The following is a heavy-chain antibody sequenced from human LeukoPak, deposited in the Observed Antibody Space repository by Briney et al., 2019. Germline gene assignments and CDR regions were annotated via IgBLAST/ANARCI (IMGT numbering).Heavy chain of an antibody. J-gene: IGHJ4*02. Sequence: SETLSLTCTVSGGSISSYYWSWIRQPPGKGLEWIGYIYYSGSTNYNPSFKSRVTISVDTSKNQFSLKLSSVTAADTAVYYCAIASAYLGYDSSLEFDYWGQGTLVTVSS. CDR1: GGSISSYY. D-gene: IGHD3-22*01. CDR2: IYYSGST. V-gene: IGHV4-59*01. CDR3: AIASAYLGYDSSLEFDY.